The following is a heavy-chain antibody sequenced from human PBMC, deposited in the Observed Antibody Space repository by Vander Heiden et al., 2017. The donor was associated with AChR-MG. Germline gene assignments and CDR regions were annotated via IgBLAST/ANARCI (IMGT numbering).Heavy chain of an antibody. CDR2: IYWDDDK. V-gene: IGHV2-5*02. J-gene: IGHJ4*02. CDR3: AHSPLRPYYFDY. D-gene: IGHD5-12*01. Sequence: QITLKESGPTLVKPTQTLTLTCTFSGFSLSTSGVGVGWIRQPPGKALEWLALIYWDDDKRYSPSLKSRLTITKDTSKNQVVLTMTNMDPVDTATYYCAHSPLRPYYFDYWGQGTLVTVSS. CDR1: GFSLSTSGVG.